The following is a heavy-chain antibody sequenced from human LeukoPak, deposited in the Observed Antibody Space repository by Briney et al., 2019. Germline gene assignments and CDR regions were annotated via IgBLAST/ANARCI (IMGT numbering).Heavy chain of an antibody. CDR3: ASSIYDSRGYYFDY. CDR2: IYYSGST. J-gene: IGHJ4*02. V-gene: IGHV4-39*01. Sequence: SETLSLTCTVSGGSISSNNYYWGWIRQPPGKGLEWIGNIYYSGSTYYNPSLKSRVTISVDTSRNQFSLMLSSVTAADTAAYYCASSIYDSRGYYFDYWGQGTLVTVSS. CDR1: GGSISSNNYY. D-gene: IGHD3-22*01.